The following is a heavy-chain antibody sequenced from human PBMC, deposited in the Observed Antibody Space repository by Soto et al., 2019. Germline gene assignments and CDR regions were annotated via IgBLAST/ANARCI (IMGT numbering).Heavy chain of an antibody. V-gene: IGHV3-30*03. CDR3: ARDGAWGPYGDYVWYYYYYGMDV. CDR1: GFTFSSYG. CDR2: ISYDGSNK. D-gene: IGHD4-17*01. J-gene: IGHJ6*02. Sequence: GGSLRLSCAASGFTFSSYGMHWVRQAPGKGLEWVAVISYDGSNKYYADSVKGRFTISRDNSKNTLYLQMNSLRAEDTAVYYCARDGAWGPYGDYVWYYYYYGMDVWGQGTTVTVSS.